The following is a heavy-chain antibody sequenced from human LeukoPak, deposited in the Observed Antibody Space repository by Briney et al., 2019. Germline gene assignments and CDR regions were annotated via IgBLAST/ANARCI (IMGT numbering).Heavy chain of an antibody. CDR3: ARDSGGIDY. V-gene: IGHV3-21*01. CDR1: GFTFSSYT. J-gene: IGHJ4*02. Sequence: GGSLRLSCAASGFTFSSYTMNWVRQAPGKGLEWVSSIISSSNYIYYADSVKGRFTISRDNAKSSLYLQMNSLRAEDTAVYYCARDSGGIDYWGQGTLVTVSS. D-gene: IGHD3-16*01. CDR2: IISSSNYI.